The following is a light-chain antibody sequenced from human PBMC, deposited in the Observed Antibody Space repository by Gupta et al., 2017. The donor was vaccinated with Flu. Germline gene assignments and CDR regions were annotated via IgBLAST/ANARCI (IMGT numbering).Light chain of an antibody. Sequence: QSALTQPRSVSGSPGQSVTISCTETTSDVDNCNCVSRYQQHPGKAPKLIIYDVNKRPSGVPDRFSGSKSGKTASLTISGLQAEDEADYYCSSSAGKNTVPFGGGTKLTVL. CDR2: DVN. CDR1: TSDVDNCNC. CDR3: SSSAGKNTVP. J-gene: IGLJ2*01. V-gene: IGLV2-11*01.